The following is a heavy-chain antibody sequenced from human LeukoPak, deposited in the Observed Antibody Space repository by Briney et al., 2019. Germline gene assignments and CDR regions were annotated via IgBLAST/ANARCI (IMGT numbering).Heavy chain of an antibody. J-gene: IGHJ4*02. CDR3: AREGEGWLQFY. V-gene: IGHV4-59*12. D-gene: IGHD5-24*01. Sequence: SETLSLTCTVSDGSISNYYWSWIRQPPGKGLEWIGYVYYSGNTNYNPSLKSRVTISVDTSKNQFSLKLSSVTAADTAVYYCAREGEGWLQFYWGQGTLVTVSP. CDR1: DGSISNYY. CDR2: VYYSGNT.